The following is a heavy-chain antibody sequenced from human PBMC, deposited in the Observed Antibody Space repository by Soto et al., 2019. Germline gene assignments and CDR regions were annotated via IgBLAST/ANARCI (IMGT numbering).Heavy chain of an antibody. J-gene: IGHJ5*02. V-gene: IGHV4-31*03. CDR1: GGSISSGGYY. D-gene: IGHD3-22*01. CDR2: IYYSGST. CDR3: ARDSNYYDSSGYTRWFDP. Sequence: SETLSLTCTVSGGSISSGGYYWSWIRQHPGKGLGWIGYIYYSGSTYYNPSLKSRVTISVDTSKNQFSLKLSSVTAADTAVYYCARDSNYYDSSGYTRWFDPWGQGTLVTVSS.